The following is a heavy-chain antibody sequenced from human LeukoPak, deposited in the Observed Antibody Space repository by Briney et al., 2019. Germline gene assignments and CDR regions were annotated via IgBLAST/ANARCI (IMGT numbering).Heavy chain of an antibody. CDR2: INTDGSDT. J-gene: IGHJ4*02. CDR1: GFTFSTNW. CDR3: ASQSGY. Sequence: GSLRLPCTASGFTFSTNWMHWVRQAPGKGLVWVSRINTDGSDTEYADFVKGRFTISRDNVQNTLYLQMNSLRTEDTAVYYCASQSGYWGQGTLVTVSS. V-gene: IGHV3-74*03.